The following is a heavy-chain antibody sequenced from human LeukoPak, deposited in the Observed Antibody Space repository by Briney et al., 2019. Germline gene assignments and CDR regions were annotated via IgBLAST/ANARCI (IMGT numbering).Heavy chain of an antibody. CDR1: GGSFSGYY. Sequence: SETLSLTCAVYGGSFSGYYWSWIRQPPGKGLEWIGEIDHSGSTNYNPSLKSRVTISVDTSKNQFSLKLSSVTAADTAVYYCARGFPSHFFDYWGQGTLVTVSS. J-gene: IGHJ4*02. V-gene: IGHV4-34*01. CDR3: ARGFPSHFFDY. D-gene: IGHD2/OR15-2a*01. CDR2: IDHSGST.